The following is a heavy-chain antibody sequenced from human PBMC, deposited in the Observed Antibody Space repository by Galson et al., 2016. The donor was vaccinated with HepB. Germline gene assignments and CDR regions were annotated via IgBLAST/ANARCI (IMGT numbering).Heavy chain of an antibody. D-gene: IGHD1-26*01. Sequence: SLRLSCAASGFTFSNYGMHWVRQAPGKGLEWVAFMSVDGSNKYYADSVKGRFIISRDNSKNTLCLQMNSLRAEDTAVYFCAKGHSQTYYYYYGMDVWGQGTTVTVAS. V-gene: IGHV3-30*18. CDR1: GFTFSNYG. CDR2: MSVDGSNK. CDR3: AKGHSQTYYYYYGMDV. J-gene: IGHJ6*02.